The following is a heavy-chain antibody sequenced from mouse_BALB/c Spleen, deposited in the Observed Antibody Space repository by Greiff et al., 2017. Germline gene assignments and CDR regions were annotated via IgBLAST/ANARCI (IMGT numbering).Heavy chain of an antibody. V-gene: IGHV5-12-2*01. D-gene: IGHD2-3*01. J-gene: IGHJ4*01. CDR1: GFTFSSYT. CDR2: ISNGGGST. Sequence: EVQGVESGGGLVQPGGSLKLSCAASGFTFSSYTMSWVRQTPEKRLEWVAYISNGGGSTYYPDTVKGRFTISRDNAKNTLYLQMSSLKSEDTAMYYCARHSGGYYQYAMDYWGQGTSVTVSS. CDR3: ARHSGGYYQYAMDY.